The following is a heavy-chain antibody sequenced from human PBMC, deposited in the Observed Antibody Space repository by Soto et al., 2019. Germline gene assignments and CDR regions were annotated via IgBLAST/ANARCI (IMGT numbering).Heavy chain of an antibody. CDR3: AVTRGGAHPHDI. V-gene: IGHV4-59*01. CDR1: GGPLSRFY. D-gene: IGHD2-21*02. Sequence: ASETLSLTCNSSGGPLSRFYYSWIRQAPGKGLEWIGYIYYTGSTNYNPSLKSRVTMSVDTSKNQFSLKLTSVTAADTAVYFCAVTRGGAHPHDIWGQGTMVTVSS. CDR2: IYYTGST. J-gene: IGHJ3*02.